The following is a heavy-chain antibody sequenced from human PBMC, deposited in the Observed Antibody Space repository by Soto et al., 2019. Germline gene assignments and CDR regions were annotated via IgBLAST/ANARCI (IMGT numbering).Heavy chain of an antibody. J-gene: IGHJ4*02. CDR2: INPNSGGT. CDR3: ARPKSYYGSGSYDY. Sequence: ASVKVSCKASGYTFTGYYMHWVRQAPGQGLEWMGWINPNSGGTNYAQKFQGRVTMTRDTFISTAYMELSRLRSDDTAVYYCARPKSYYGSGSYDYWGQGTLVTVSS. CDR1: GYTFTGYY. D-gene: IGHD3-10*01. V-gene: IGHV1-2*02.